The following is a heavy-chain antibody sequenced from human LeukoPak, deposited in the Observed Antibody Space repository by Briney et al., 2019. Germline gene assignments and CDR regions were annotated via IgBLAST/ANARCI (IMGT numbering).Heavy chain of an antibody. CDR1: GFTFSNYG. CDR2: IWYDGSNK. Sequence: PGGSLRLSCAASGFTFSNYGMHWVRQTPGKGLEWVAVIWYDGSNKYYADSVKGRFTISRDNSKNTLYLQMNSLRAEDTAVYYCVRVRGDDKYSSGWYLDFWGQGTLVTVSS. CDR3: VRVRGDDKYSSGWYLDF. D-gene: IGHD6-19*01. J-gene: IGHJ4*02. V-gene: IGHV3-33*01.